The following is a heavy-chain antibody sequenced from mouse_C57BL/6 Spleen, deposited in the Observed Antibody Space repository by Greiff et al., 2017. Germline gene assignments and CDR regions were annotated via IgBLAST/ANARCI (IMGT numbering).Heavy chain of an antibody. Sequence: QVQLQQPGAELVKPGASVKLSCKASGYTFTSYWMHWVKQRPGQGLEWIGMIHPNSGSTNYNEKSKSKATLTVDKSSSTAYMQLSSLTSEDSAVYDCAASLLQWFDYWGQGTTLTVSS. CDR1: GYTFTSYW. CDR2: IHPNSGST. V-gene: IGHV1-64*01. CDR3: AASLLQWFDY. D-gene: IGHD1-2*01. J-gene: IGHJ2*01.